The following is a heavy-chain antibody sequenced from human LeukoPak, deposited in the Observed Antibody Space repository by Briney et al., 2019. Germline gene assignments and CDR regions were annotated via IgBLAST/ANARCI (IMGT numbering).Heavy chain of an antibody. Sequence: ASVKVSCKASGYTFTSNDINWVRQATGQGLELMGWMNPNSGNTGYAQKFQGRLTMTRNTSISTAYMELSSLRSEDTAVYYCARGPSCGSMSCPYWFDPWGQGTLVTVSS. CDR1: GYTFTSND. V-gene: IGHV1-8*01. CDR3: ARGPSCGSMSCPYWFDP. CDR2: MNPNSGNT. D-gene: IGHD2-2*01. J-gene: IGHJ5*02.